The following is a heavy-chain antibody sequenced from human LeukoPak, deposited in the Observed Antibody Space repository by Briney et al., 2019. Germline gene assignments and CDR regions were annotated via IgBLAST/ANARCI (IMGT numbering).Heavy chain of an antibody. CDR1: GFTFSSYS. V-gene: IGHV3-48*01. Sequence: GGSLRLSCAASGFTFSSYSMNWVRQAPGKGLEWVSYISSSSSTIYYADSMKCRFTISRDNAKNSLYLQMNSLRAEDTAVYYCAREAYYDSSGYYDAFDTWGQGTMVTVSS. CDR3: AREAYYDSSGYYDAFDT. D-gene: IGHD3-22*01. CDR2: ISSSSSTI. J-gene: IGHJ3*02.